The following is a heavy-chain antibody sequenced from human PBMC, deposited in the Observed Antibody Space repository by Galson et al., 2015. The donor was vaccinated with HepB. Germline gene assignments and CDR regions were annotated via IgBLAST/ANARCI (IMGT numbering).Heavy chain of an antibody. CDR1: GLTFNNFA. J-gene: IGHJ4*02. D-gene: IGHD1/OR15-1a*01. Sequence: SLRLSCAASGLTFNNFAMSWVRQAPGKGLEWLPAITGSGGTTYYADSVKGRFTISRDNSRNTMYLQMNSLIAEDTAIYYCAKQLTREQGRSYSWGQGTLVTVSS. CDR2: ITGSGGTT. CDR3: AKQLTREQGRSYS. V-gene: IGHV3-23*01.